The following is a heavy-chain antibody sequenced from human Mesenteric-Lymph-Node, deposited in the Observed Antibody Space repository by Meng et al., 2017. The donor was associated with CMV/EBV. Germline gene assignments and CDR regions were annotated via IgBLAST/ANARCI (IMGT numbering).Heavy chain of an antibody. J-gene: IGHJ6*02. Sequence: PSVKVSCKASGYTFTGYYMHWVRQAPGQGLEWMGWINPNSGGTNYAQKFQGRVTMTRDTSISTAYMELSRLRSDDTAVYYCARGETLRGYSGYDPINYGMDVWGQGTTVTVSS. CDR1: GYTFTGYY. CDR3: ARGETLRGYSGYDPINYGMDV. V-gene: IGHV1-2*02. CDR2: INPNSGGT. D-gene: IGHD5-12*01.